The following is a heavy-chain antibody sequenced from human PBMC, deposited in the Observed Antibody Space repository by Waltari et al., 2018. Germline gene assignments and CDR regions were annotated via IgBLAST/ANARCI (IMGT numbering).Heavy chain of an antibody. J-gene: IGHJ1*01. D-gene: IGHD3-22*01. CDR2: INSDGSST. CDR3: ARDGYSSGYYDGYFQH. V-gene: IGHV3-74*01. Sequence: VRQAPGKGLVWVSRINSDGSSTSYADSVKGRFTISRDNAKNTLYLQMNSLRAEDTAVYYCARDGYSSGYYDGYFQHWGQGTLVTVSS.